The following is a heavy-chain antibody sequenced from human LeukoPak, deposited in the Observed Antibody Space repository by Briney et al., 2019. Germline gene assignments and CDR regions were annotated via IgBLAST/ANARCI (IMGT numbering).Heavy chain of an antibody. J-gene: IGHJ4*02. V-gene: IGHV4-59*02. CDR3: ARGRTMQRY. Sequence: SETLSLTCTVSGGXXXXNYWXXXXXPPGXGLEWIWNIYXSGRNNYNPSLKIRVTISVDTSKNQFSLNLSSVTAADTAVYYCARGRTMQRYWGQGTLVTVSS. D-gene: IGHD6-25*01. CDR1: GGXXXXNY. CDR2: IYXSGRN.